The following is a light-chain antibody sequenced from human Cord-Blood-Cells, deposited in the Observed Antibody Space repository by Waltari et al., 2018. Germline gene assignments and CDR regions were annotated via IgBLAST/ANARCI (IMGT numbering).Light chain of an antibody. J-gene: IGLJ3*02. CDR1: SSDVGGYNY. CDR2: DVS. CDR3: CSYSGSWV. V-gene: IGLV2-11*02. Sequence: QSALTQPRSVSGSPGQSVTISCTGTSSDVGGYNYVSWYQQHPGKAPKLMIYDVSKRPSGVPDRFSGSKSGSTASLTISGLQAEDESDYYCCSYSGSWVFGGGTKLTVL.